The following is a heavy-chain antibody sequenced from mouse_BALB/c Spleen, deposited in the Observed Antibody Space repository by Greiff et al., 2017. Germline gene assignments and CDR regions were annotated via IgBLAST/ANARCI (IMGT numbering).Heavy chain of an antibody. D-gene: IGHD2-1*01. CDR2: IYPGNSDT. CDR3: TRVGGNYPRFDY. V-gene: IGHV1-5*01. Sequence: EVQLMESGPVLARPGASVKMSCKASGYSFTSYWMHWVKQRPGQGLEWIGAIYPGNSDTSYNQKFKGKAKLTAVTSASTAYMELSSLTNEDSAVYYCTRVGGNYPRFDYWGQGTTVTVSS. CDR1: GYSFTSYW. J-gene: IGHJ2*01.